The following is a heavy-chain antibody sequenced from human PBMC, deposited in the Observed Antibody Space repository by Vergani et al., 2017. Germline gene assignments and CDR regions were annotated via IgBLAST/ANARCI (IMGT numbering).Heavy chain of an antibody. CDR1: GFTFRNAW. CDR3: TTRYCXSTSCYGYYYYMDV. V-gene: IGHV3-15*01. J-gene: IGHJ6*03. Sequence: EVQLVESGGGLVKPGGSLRLSCAASGFTFRNAWMSWVRQAPGKGLEWVGRIKSKTDGGTTDNAAPVKGRFTISRDDSKNTLYLQMNSLKTEDTAVYYCTTRYCXSTSCYGYYYYMDVWGKGTTVTVSS. D-gene: IGHD2-2*01. CDR2: IKSKTDGGTT.